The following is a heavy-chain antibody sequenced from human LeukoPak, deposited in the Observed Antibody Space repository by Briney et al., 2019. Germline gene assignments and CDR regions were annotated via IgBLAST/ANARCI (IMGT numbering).Heavy chain of an antibody. CDR1: GGSFSGYY. J-gene: IGHJ6*03. Sequence: PSETLSLTCAVYGGSFSGYYWSWIRQPPGKGLEWIGEINHSGSTNYNPSLKSRVTISVGTSKNQFSLKLSSVTAADTAVYYCARRHPARGYSSSWYYYYYMDVWGKGTTVTVSS. CDR2: INHSGST. D-gene: IGHD6-13*01. V-gene: IGHV4-34*01. CDR3: ARRHPARGYSSSWYYYYYMDV.